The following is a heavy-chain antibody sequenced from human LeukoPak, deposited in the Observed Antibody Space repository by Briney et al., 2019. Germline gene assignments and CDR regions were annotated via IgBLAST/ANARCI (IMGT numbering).Heavy chain of an antibody. CDR3: ARGQPPSYYDMDV. CDR2: IWSDGTSE. J-gene: IGHJ6*02. CDR1: GFTFSNYG. D-gene: IGHD6-13*01. V-gene: IGHV3-33*01. Sequence: GGSLRLSCAASGFTFSNYGMHWVRQAPGKGLEWVAVIWSDGTSERYGDSVKGRFTISRDNSRNTLYLQMNSLRAEDTAVYYCARGQPPSYYDMDVWGQGTTVTVSS.